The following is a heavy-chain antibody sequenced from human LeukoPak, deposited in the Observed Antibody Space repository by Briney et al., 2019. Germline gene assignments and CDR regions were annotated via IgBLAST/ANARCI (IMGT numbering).Heavy chain of an antibody. V-gene: IGHV1-24*01. D-gene: IGHD5-18*01. Sequence: ASVKVSCTVSGSSLTELSLYWVRQAPGKGLEWMGGFDVIDAKTFYAQKFQGRGTMTEDSSTDTAYMELSSLRSDDTAFYYCAAGRPYSLLDYWGQGTLLTVSS. CDR2: FDVIDAKT. J-gene: IGHJ4*02. CDR3: AAGRPYSLLDY. CDR1: GSSLTELS.